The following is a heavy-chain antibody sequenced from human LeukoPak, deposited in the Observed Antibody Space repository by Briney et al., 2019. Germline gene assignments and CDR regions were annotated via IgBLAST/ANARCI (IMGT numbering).Heavy chain of an antibody. V-gene: IGHV4-39*02. CDR3: ARGPRLLHDAFDI. CDR1: GGSINISNYY. CDR2: IHYSGII. Sequence: SETLSLTCTVSGGSINISNYYWGWIRQPPGKGLECIGNIHYSGIIFYNPSFKSRVTFSVDTSKNYFSLKLSSVTAADTAVYYCARGPRLLHDAFDIWGQGTMVTVSS. J-gene: IGHJ3*02. D-gene: IGHD3-22*01.